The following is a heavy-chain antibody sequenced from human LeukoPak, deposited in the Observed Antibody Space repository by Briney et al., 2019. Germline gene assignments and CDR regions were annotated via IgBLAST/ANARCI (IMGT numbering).Heavy chain of an antibody. Sequence: GGSLRLSCAASGFTFSGYSMNWVRQAPGKGLEWVSSISRTGSYIYYADLVKGRFTISRDNAKNSLYLQMNSLRAEDTAVYYCARVKEASAFDVWGQGTMVTVSS. CDR3: ARVKEASAFDV. CDR1: GFTFSGYS. V-gene: IGHV3-21*01. J-gene: IGHJ3*01. D-gene: IGHD5-12*01. CDR2: ISRTGSYI.